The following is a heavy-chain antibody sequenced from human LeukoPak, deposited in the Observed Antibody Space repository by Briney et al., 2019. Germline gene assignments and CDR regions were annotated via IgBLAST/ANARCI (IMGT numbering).Heavy chain of an antibody. CDR3: ARDYLRYYDSSG. CDR2: IYYSGST. V-gene: IGHV4-39*07. D-gene: IGHD3-22*01. Sequence: SETLSLTCTVSGGSISSSSYYWGWIRQPPGKGLEWIGSIYYSGSTYYNPSLKSRVTISVDTSKNQFSLKLSSVTAADTAVYYCARDYLRYYDSSGWGQGTLVTVSS. J-gene: IGHJ4*02. CDR1: GGSISSSSYY.